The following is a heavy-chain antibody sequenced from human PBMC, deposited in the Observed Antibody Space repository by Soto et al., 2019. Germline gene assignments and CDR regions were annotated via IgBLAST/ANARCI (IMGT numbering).Heavy chain of an antibody. J-gene: IGHJ6*02. Sequence: SVKVSCKASGGTFSSYAISWVRQAPGQGLEWMGGIIPIFGTANYAQKFQGRVTITADESTSTAYMELSSLRSEDTAVYYCARPALYDYVWKMRYGMDVWGQGTTVTVSS. V-gene: IGHV1-69*13. D-gene: IGHD3-16*01. CDR3: ARPALYDYVWKMRYGMDV. CDR2: IIPIFGTA. CDR1: GGTFSSYA.